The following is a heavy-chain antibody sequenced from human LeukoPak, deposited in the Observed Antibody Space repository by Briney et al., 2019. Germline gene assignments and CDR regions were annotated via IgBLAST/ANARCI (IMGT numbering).Heavy chain of an antibody. Sequence: SGGSLRLSCAASGFTVSSNYMSWVRQAPGKGLEWVSVIYSGGSTYYADSVKGRFTISRDNSKNTLYLQMNSLRAEDTAVYYCARERRWGGSFSHYFDCWGQGTLVTVSS. CDR1: GFTVSSNY. V-gene: IGHV3-53*01. CDR3: ARERRWGGSFSHYFDC. J-gene: IGHJ4*02. D-gene: IGHD1-26*01. CDR2: IYSGGST.